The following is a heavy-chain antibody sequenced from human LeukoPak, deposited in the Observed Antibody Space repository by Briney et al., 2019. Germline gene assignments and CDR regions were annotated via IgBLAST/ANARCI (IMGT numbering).Heavy chain of an antibody. CDR1: GYTLTELS. V-gene: IGHV1-24*01. Sequence: GASVNVSCTVSGYTLTELSMHWVRQAPGKGLEWMGGFDHEDGETIYAQKFQGRVTMTEDTSTDTAYMELSSLRSEDTAVYYCATAAARWLPLYFDYWGQGTLVTVSS. J-gene: IGHJ4*02. CDR3: ATAAARWLPLYFDY. CDR2: FDHEDGET. D-gene: IGHD3-22*01.